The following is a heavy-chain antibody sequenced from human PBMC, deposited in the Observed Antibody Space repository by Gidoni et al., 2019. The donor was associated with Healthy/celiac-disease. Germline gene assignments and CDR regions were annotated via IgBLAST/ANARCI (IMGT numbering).Heavy chain of an antibody. CDR1: GFSLSTSGMC. Sequence: QVTLRESGPALVKPTQTLTLTCTFSGFSLSTSGMCVSWIRQPPGKALEWLALIDWDDDKYYSTSLKTRLTISKDTSKNQVVLTMTNMDPVDTATYYCARLEWLDEVGGVFDYWGQGTLVTVSS. D-gene: IGHD6-19*01. CDR2: IDWDDDK. V-gene: IGHV2-70*01. J-gene: IGHJ4*02. CDR3: ARLEWLDEVGGVFDY.